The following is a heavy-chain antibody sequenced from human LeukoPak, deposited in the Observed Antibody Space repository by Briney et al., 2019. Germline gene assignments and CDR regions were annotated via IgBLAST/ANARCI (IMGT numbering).Heavy chain of an antibody. Sequence: GGSLRLSCAASGFTFSDYYMSWLRQAPGKGLEGVSYISSSGSNIYYADSVKGRFTISRDNAKNSLYLQMNSLRAEDTAVYYCASAQTYDYYDSSGYAFDIWGQGTMVTVSS. D-gene: IGHD3-22*01. CDR1: GFTFSDYY. V-gene: IGHV3-11*04. CDR3: ASAQTYDYYDSSGYAFDI. CDR2: ISSSGSNI. J-gene: IGHJ3*02.